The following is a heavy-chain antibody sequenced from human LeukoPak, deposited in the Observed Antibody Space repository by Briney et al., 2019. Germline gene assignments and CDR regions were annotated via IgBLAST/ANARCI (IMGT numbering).Heavy chain of an antibody. CDR3: ARDIVVVVAASENDFYYYYYGMDV. D-gene: IGHD2-15*01. J-gene: IGHJ6*02. CDR2: ISAYNGNT. V-gene: IGHV1-18*01. Sequence: GASVKVSFTASVYTFTSYGISWVRQAPGQGLEWMGWISAYNGNTNYAQKLQGRVTMTTDTSTSTAYMELRSLRSDDTAVYYCARDIVVVVAASENDFYYYYYGMDVWGQGTTVTVSS. CDR1: VYTFTSYG.